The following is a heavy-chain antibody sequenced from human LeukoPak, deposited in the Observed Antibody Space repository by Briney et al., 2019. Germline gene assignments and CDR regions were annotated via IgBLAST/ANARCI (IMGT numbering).Heavy chain of an antibody. V-gene: IGHV3-48*01. Sequence: GGSLRLSCAASGFTFSSYSMNWVRQAPEKGLEWVSYISSSSSTIYYADSVKGRFTISRDNAKNSLYLQMNSLRAEDTAVYYCARDPFVEWLLEEDYYYGMDVWGQGTTVTVSS. D-gene: IGHD3-3*01. CDR3: ARDPFVEWLLEEDYYYGMDV. J-gene: IGHJ6*02. CDR1: GFTFSSYS. CDR2: ISSSSSTI.